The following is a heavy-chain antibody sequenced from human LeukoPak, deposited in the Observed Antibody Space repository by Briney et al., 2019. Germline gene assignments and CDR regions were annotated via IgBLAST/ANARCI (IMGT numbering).Heavy chain of an antibody. CDR2: VFHTGSS. Sequence: SETLSLTCAVSGYSISSGYYWGWIRQPPGKGPEWIGSVFHTGSSYYIPSLKSRVTISVDTSKNQFSLEVSSVTAADTVIYYCARGISTTGHDYWGPGTLVTVSS. CDR3: ARGISTTGHDY. CDR1: GYSISSGYY. J-gene: IGHJ4*02. V-gene: IGHV4-38-2*01. D-gene: IGHD4-11*01.